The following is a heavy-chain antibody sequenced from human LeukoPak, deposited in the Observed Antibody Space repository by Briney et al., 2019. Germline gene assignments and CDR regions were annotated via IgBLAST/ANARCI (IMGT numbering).Heavy chain of an antibody. CDR2: IIPIFGIA. Sequence: SVKVSCKASGGTFSSYAISWVRQAPGQGLEWMGRIIPIFGIANYAQKFQGRVTITADKSTSTAYMELSSLRSEDTAVYYCARRIVGAPGGYYYYGMDVWGRGTLVTVSS. D-gene: IGHD1-26*01. J-gene: IGHJ6*02. V-gene: IGHV1-69*04. CDR3: ARRIVGAPGGYYYYGMDV. CDR1: GGTFSSYA.